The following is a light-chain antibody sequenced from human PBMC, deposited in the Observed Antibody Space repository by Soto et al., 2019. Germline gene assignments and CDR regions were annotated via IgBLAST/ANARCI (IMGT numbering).Light chain of an antibody. J-gene: IGKJ2*01. V-gene: IGKV1-5*03. CDR1: QSISSW. CDR3: QQYKSYPYT. CDR2: RAS. Sequence: DIQMTQSPSTLSTSVGDRVTITCRASQSISSWLAWYQQKPGKAPNLLIYRASNLQSGVPSRFSGSGSGTEFTLTISSLQPDAFATYYCQQYKSYPYTFGQGTKLEIK.